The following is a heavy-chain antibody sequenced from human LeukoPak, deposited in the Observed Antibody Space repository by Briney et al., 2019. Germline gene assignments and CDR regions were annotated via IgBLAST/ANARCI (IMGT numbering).Heavy chain of an antibody. CDR3: ARDRIGEGGTRRITIFGVAPSYYFDY. CDR1: GFTFSSYA. J-gene: IGHJ4*02. D-gene: IGHD3-3*01. V-gene: IGHV3-23*01. Sequence: GGSLRLSCAASGFTFSSYAMSWVRQAPGKGLEWVSAISGSGGSTYYADSVKGRFTISRDNSKNTLYLQMNSLRAEDTAVYYCARDRIGEGGTRRITIFGVAPSYYFDYWGQGTLVTVSS. CDR2: ISGSGGST.